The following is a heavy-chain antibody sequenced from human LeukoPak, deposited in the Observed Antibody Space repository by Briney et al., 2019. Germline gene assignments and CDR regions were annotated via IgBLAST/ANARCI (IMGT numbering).Heavy chain of an antibody. V-gene: IGHV3-48*03. CDR1: GFTFSSYE. CDR3: ARAPNWNDVFDY. J-gene: IGHJ4*02. CDR2: ISSSGSTI. Sequence: GGSLRLSCAASGFTFSSYEMNWVRQAPGKGLEWVSYISSSGSTIYYADSVKGRFTISRDNAKNSLYLQMNSLRAEDTAVYYCARAPNWNDVFDYWGQGTLVTVSS. D-gene: IGHD1-20*01.